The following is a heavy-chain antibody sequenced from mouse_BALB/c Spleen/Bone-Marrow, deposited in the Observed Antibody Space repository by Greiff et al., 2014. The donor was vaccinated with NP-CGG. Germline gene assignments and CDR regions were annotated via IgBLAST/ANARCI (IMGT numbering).Heavy chain of an antibody. CDR2: IYPYSGGT. D-gene: IGHD4-1*01. V-gene: IGHV1S29*02. CDR1: GYTFTDYN. J-gene: IGHJ3*01. CDR3: ARGNRDFAY. Sequence: EVQLQQSGPELVRPGASVKISCKASGYTFTDYNIYWVKQSHGKSPEWIGYIYPYSGGTGYNQKFKSKATLTVDNSSTTAYMELRSLTSEDSAVYYCARGNRDFAYWGQGTLVTVST.